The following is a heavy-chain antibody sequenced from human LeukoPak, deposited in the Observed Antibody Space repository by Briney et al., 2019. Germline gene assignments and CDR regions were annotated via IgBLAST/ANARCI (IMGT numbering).Heavy chain of an antibody. CDR2: ISSSGSTI. D-gene: IGHD3-16*01. CDR1: GFTFSSYE. Sequence: GGSLRLSCAASGFTFSSYEMNWVRQAPGKGLEWVSYISSSGSTIYYADSVKGRFTISRDNAKNSLYLQMNSLRAGDTAVYYGAPFMGLRLYWGQGTLVTVSS. J-gene: IGHJ4*02. CDR3: APFMGLRLY. V-gene: IGHV3-48*03.